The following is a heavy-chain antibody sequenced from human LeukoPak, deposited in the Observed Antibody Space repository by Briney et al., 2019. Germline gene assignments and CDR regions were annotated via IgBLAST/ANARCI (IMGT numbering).Heavy chain of an antibody. CDR2: INPNSGGT. Sequence: GASVKVSCKASGYTFTGYYMHWVRQAPGHGLEWIGWINPNSGGTNYAQKFQGRVTMNRDTSISTAYMELSRLRSDDTAVYYCAREGPRSGSYVDWGQGTLVTVSS. V-gene: IGHV1-2*02. J-gene: IGHJ4*02. CDR3: AREGPRSGSYVD. D-gene: IGHD1-26*01. CDR1: GYTFTGYY.